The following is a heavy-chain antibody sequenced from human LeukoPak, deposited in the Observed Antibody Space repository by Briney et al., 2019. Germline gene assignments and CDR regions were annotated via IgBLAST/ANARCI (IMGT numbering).Heavy chain of an antibody. V-gene: IGHV4-34*01. J-gene: IGHJ4*02. CDR2: INHSGST. CDR1: GGSFSGYF. CDR3: ARIFDS. Sequence: SETLSLTCAVYGGSFSGYFWSWIRQPPGKGLEWIGEINHSGSTNYNPSLKSRVTISIDTSRNQFSLRLTSVTAADTAVYYCARIFDSWGQGTLVTVSS.